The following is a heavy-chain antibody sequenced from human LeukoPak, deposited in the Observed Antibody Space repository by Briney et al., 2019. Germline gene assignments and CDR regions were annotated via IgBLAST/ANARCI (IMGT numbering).Heavy chain of an antibody. Sequence: ASVKVSCKASGGTFSSYVISWVRQAPGQGLEWMGVVNPTADNRVYAQKFQGRVTMTRDTSTSTAYMELSSLRSEDTAVYFCARDNSRREGGTTFWWFDPWGQGTLVTVSS. CDR1: GGTFSSYV. CDR2: VNPTADNR. J-gene: IGHJ5*02. CDR3: ARDNSRREGGTTFWWFDP. V-gene: IGHV1-46*01. D-gene: IGHD1-26*01.